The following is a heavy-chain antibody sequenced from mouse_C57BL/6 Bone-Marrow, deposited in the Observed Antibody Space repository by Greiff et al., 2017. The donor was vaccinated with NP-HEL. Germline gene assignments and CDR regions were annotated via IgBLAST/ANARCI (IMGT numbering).Heavy chain of an antibody. CDR1: GFTFSSYA. J-gene: IGHJ3*01. V-gene: IGHV5-4*03. CDR2: ISDGGSYT. D-gene: IGHD3-2*02. CDR3: ATAQASFAY. Sequence: EVKLVESGGGLVKPGGSLKLSCAASGFTFSSYAMSWVRQTPEKRLEWVATISDGGSYTYYPDNVKGRFTISRVNAKNNLYLQMSHLKSEDTAMYYCATAQASFAYWGQGTLVTVSA.